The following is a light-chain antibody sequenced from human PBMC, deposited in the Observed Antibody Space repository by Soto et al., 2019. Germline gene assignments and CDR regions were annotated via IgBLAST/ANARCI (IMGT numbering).Light chain of an antibody. CDR2: GAS. CDR3: QRYYYWPACT. CDR1: QSVSSN. Sequence: IALSLSPATLSAPPGETAPISCRSSQSVSSNSAWYQQKPGQAHRLLIYGASTRATDLPARCSGSGSRTEFTPTISGLHSEDFGVYYCQRYYYWPACTVGQGTQLDIK. V-gene: IGKV3-15*01. J-gene: IGKJ1*01.